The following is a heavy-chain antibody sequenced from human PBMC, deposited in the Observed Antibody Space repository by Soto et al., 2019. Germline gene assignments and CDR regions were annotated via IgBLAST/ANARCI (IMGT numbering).Heavy chain of an antibody. Sequence: QVQLQQSGPGLVKPSETLSLTCTVSGVSINNNYWSWVRQPPGKGLEWIGYIYFSGITNYNPPLKSRFSITVDTSKDQVSLKLTSVTAADTAMYYCARGNYDYFGGNYRYVGGAFDIWGPGTVVTVSS. V-gene: IGHV4-59*01. CDR1: GVSINNNY. CDR3: ARGNYDYFGGNYRYVGGAFDI. J-gene: IGHJ3*02. CDR2: IYFSGIT. D-gene: IGHD3-16*02.